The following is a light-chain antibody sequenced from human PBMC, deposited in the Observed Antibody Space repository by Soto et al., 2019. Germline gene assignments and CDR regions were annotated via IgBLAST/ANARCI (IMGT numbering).Light chain of an antibody. V-gene: IGKV3-15*01. CDR3: QQYNNWPFS. Sequence: IVLTQSPGTPSLSPGERATLSCRAGQGVTTNFAWYQQKSGQSPRLLIYDVSTRATGVPARFSGTGSETDFTLTISGLQSDDSAVYFCQQYNNWPFSFGQGTRLEI. J-gene: IGKJ5*01. CDR1: QGVTTN. CDR2: DVS.